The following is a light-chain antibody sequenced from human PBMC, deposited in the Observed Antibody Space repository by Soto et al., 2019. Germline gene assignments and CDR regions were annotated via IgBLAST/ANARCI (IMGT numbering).Light chain of an antibody. J-gene: IGLJ3*02. CDR1: SSDVGSYNF. V-gene: IGLV2-23*02. CDR2: EVS. CDR3: CSYAGSIPWV. Sequence: QSALTQPASVSGSPGQSSTISCIGTSSDVGSYNFVSWYQQHPGKAPKRMIYEVSKRPSGVSNRLSGSKSGNTASLTISGLQAEYEADYYRCSYAGSIPWVFGGGTKLTVL.